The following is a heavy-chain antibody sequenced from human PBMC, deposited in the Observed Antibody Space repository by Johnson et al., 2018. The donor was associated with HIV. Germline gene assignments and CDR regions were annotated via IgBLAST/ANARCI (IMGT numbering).Heavy chain of an antibody. CDR3: ARAPGGSPRAAFDI. Sequence: QVQLVESGGGLVKPGGSLRLSCAASGFSFSDYYMSWIRQAPGKGLEWISYMSSSGSTIYHAESVKGRFTISRDNAKNSLYLQMNSLRAEDTALYYCARAPGGSPRAAFDIWGQGTMVTVSS. D-gene: IGHD2-15*01. CDR2: MSSSGSTI. V-gene: IGHV3-11*01. CDR1: GFSFSDYY. J-gene: IGHJ3*02.